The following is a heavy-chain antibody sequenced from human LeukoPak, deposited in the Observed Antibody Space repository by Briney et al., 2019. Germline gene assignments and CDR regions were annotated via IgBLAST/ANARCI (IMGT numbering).Heavy chain of an antibody. CDR2: IYYSGST. CDR3: ARITEDCSSTSCYQYWFDP. CDR1: GGSISSYY. D-gene: IGHD2-2*01. V-gene: IGHV4-59*01. J-gene: IGHJ5*02. Sequence: SETLSLTCTVSGGSISSYYWSWIRQPPGKGLEWIGYIYYSGSTSYNPSLKSRVTISVDTSKNQISLKVRSVTAADTAVYCCARITEDCSSTSCYQYWFDPWGQGTLVTVSS.